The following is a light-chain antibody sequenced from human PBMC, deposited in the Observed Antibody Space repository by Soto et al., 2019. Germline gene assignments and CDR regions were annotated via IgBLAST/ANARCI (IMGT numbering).Light chain of an antibody. V-gene: IGLV1-51*01. CDR2: ATN. J-gene: IGLJ2*01. CDR1: SSNIGNNY. Sequence: QSVLTQPPSVSAAPGQKVTISCSGSSSNIGNNYVSWYQQLPGTAPKLLIYATNKRPSGIPDRFSGSKSGTSATLDITGLHTGDEADYYCGTWDSTLSVVVFGGGTTLTVL. CDR3: GTWDSTLSVVV.